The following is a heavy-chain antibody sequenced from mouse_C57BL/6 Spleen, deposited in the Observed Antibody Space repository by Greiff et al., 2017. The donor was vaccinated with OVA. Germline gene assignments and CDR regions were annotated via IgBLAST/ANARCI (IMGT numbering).Heavy chain of an antibody. J-gene: IGHJ1*03. V-gene: IGHV1-54*01. CDR1: GYAFTNYL. CDR2: INPGSGGT. D-gene: IGHD4-1*01. CDR3: ARGDWDGWYCDV. Sequence: VQLQQSGAELVRPGTSVKVSCKASGYAFTNYLIEWVKQRPGQGLEWIGVINPGSGGTNYNEKFKGKATLTADKSSSTAYMQLSSLTSEDSAVYFCARGDWDGWYCDVWGTGTTVTVSS.